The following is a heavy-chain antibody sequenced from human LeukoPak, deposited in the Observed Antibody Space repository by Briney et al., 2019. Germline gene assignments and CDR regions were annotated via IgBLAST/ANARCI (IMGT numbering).Heavy chain of an antibody. D-gene: IGHD6-13*01. CDR1: GFTFTDYW. CDR3: ARDGTAPGLYFDL. Sequence: GGSLRLSCAVSGFTFTDYWMNWVRQAPGKGLEWVASIRQDGGEKSYVDSVEGRFTISRDNMKNSLYLQMSSLWAEDMAVYYCARDGTAPGLYFDLWGRGTLVTVSS. J-gene: IGHJ4*01. CDR2: IRQDGGEK. V-gene: IGHV3-7*01.